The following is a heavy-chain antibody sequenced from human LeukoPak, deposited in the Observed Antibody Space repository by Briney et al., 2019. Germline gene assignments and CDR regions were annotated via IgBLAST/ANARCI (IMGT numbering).Heavy chain of an antibody. CDR1: GGSFSGYY. D-gene: IGHD1-20*01. J-gene: IGHJ4*02. CDR2: INHSGST. Sequence: PSETLSLTCAVYGGSFSGYYWSWIRQPPGKGLEWIGEINHSGSTNYNPSLKSRVTISVDTSKNQFSLKLSSVTAADTAVYYCARTWVHTFYRLTGTTAQYYFDYWGQGTLVTVSS. V-gene: IGHV4-34*01. CDR3: ARTWVHTFYRLTGTTAQYYFDY.